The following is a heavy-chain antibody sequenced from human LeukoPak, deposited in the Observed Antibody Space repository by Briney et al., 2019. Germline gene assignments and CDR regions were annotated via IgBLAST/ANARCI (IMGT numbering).Heavy chain of an antibody. V-gene: IGHV3-7*01. D-gene: IGHD6-19*01. Sequence: PGGSLRLSCAASGFTFSSYWMGWVRQVPGKGLEWVANIKQYGSEKYYVDSVKGRFTISRDNAKNSLYLQMNSLRAEDMAVYYCARVKYSSGVFDYWGQGTLVTVSS. J-gene: IGHJ4*02. CDR2: IKQYGSEK. CDR3: ARVKYSSGVFDY. CDR1: GFTFSSYW.